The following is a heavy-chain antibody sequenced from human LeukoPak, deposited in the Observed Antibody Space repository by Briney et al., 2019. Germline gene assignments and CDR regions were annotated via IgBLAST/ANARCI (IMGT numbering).Heavy chain of an antibody. CDR2: ISSSSSTI. V-gene: IGHV3-48*02. J-gene: IGHJ6*02. D-gene: IGHD2-2*01. Sequence: GGSLRLSCAASGFTFSSYSMNWVRQAPGKGLEWVSYISSSSSTIYYADSVKGRFTISRDNAKNSLYLQMNSLRDEDTAVYYCVRALTVYCSSTSCYYYYGMDVWGQGTTVTVSS. CDR3: VRALTVYCSSTSCYYYYGMDV. CDR1: GFTFSSYS.